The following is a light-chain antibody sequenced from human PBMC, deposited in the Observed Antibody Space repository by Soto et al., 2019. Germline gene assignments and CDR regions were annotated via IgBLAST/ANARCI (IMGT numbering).Light chain of an antibody. V-gene: IGKV3-20*01. CDR1: QSISDF. CDR2: GAS. CDR3: QLYGSSRWT. Sequence: EIVLTQSPATLSLSPGERATLSCRASQSISDFLAWYQQKPGQAPRLLIYGASGRATGIPDRFSGSGSGTDFTLTISRLEPEDFAVYFCQLYGSSRWTFGQGTKVDI. J-gene: IGKJ1*01.